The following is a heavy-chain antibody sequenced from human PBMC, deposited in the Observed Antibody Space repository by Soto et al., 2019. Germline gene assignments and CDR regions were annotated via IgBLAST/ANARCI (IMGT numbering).Heavy chain of an antibody. CDR1: GYTFTSYD. CDR2: MNPNSGNT. CDR3: ALGGEITISYYYYGMDV. V-gene: IGHV1-8*01. Sequence: AASVKVSCKASGYTFTSYDINWVRQATGQGLEWMGWMNPNSGNTGYAQKFQGRVTMTRNTSISTAYMELSSLRSEDTAVYYCALGGEITISYYYYGMDVWGQGTTVTVSS. J-gene: IGHJ6*02. D-gene: IGHD3-9*01.